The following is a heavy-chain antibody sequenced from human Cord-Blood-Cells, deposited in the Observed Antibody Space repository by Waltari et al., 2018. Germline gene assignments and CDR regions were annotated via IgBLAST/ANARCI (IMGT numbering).Heavy chain of an antibody. V-gene: IGHV4-4*02. CDR3: ARGFRAEAPENSYYFDY. J-gene: IGHJ4*02. Sequence: QVQLQESGPGLVKPSGTLSLTCAVSGGSISSSNWWRWFRQTPGKGLEWIGEIYHSGSTNYNPSLKSRVTISVDKSKNQFSLKLSSVTAADTAVYYCARGFRAEAPENSYYFDYWGQGTLVTVSS. CDR2: IYHSGST. D-gene: IGHD3-10*01. CDR1: GGSISSSNW.